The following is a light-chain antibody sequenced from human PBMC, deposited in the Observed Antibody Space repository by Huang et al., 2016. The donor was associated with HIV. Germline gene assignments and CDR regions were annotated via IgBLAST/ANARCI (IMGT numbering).Light chain of an antibody. J-gene: IGKJ1*01. CDR3: QQYYTTPWT. Sequence: DIHMTQSPSSLSASVGYRVTITCRASQGITNSLAWYQQKPGESPKLLLYDASRMESGVPSRFSGSGSGTDYTLTISSLRPEDCATYYCQQYYTTPWTFGQGTKVEIK. CDR1: QGITNS. V-gene: IGKV1-NL1*01. CDR2: DAS.